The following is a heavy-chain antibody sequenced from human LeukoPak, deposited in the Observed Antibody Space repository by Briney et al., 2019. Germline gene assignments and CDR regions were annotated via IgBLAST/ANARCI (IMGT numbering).Heavy chain of an antibody. CDR2: IWYDGSEK. V-gene: IGHV3-33*01. CDR1: GFTFSQFG. D-gene: IGHD6-6*01. J-gene: IGHJ4*02. Sequence: SGGSLRLYCAASGFTFSQFGMQWVRQAPGKGLEWVAIIWYDGSEKFYGDSVKGRFTISRDNSKNTLYLQMNSLRAEDTAVYYCARDRGTTSSAGYYFDYWGQGTLVTVSS. CDR3: ARDRGTTSSAGYYFDY.